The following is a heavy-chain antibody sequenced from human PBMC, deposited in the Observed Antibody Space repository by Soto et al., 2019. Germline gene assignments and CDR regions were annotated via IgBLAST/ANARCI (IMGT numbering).Heavy chain of an antibody. D-gene: IGHD6-13*01. J-gene: IGHJ4*02. V-gene: IGHV1-46*01. CDR1: GYIFTNYY. CDR3: VRDLAAAAY. CDR2: INPLPTSGST. Sequence: QVQLVQSGAEVKKPGASVKVSCKASGYIFTNYYIHWVRQAPGQGLEWMAIINPLPTSGSTNYAQEFQGRVTVTRDTSTSTVYMELNSLRSDDTAIYYCVRDLAAAAYWGQGTLVTVSS.